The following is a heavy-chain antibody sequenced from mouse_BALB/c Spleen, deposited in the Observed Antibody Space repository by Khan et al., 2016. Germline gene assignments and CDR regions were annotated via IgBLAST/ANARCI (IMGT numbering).Heavy chain of an antibody. Sequence: EVELVESGGGLVRPGGSLKLSCAASGFTFSHYGMSWVRQTPDKRLELVASINSNGGNTYYPDSVKGRFTISRDNAKNTLYLQMSSLKSEDTAIYYCAREGIYSVYTLDYWGQGTSVTVSS. V-gene: IGHV5-6-3*01. J-gene: IGHJ4*01. D-gene: IGHD1-1*01. CDR2: INSNGGNT. CDR3: AREGIYSVYTLDY. CDR1: GFTFSHYG.